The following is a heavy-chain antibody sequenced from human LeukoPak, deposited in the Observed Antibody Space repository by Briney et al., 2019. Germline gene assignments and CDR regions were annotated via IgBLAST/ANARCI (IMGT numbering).Heavy chain of an antibody. Sequence: PGRSLRLSCAASGFTFSSYGMHWVRQAPGKGLEWVAVISYDGSNKYYADSVKGRFTISRDNSKNTLYLQMNSLRAEDTAVYYCAKDKGRDYYDSSGPIGYWGQGTLVTVSS. CDR2: ISYDGSNK. V-gene: IGHV3-30*18. J-gene: IGHJ4*02. CDR1: GFTFSSYG. CDR3: AKDKGRDYYDSSGPIGY. D-gene: IGHD3-22*01.